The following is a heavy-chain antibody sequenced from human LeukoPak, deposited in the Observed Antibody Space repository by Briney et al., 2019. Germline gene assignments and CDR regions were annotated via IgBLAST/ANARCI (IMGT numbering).Heavy chain of an antibody. V-gene: IGHV4-4*07. CDR1: GGSISSYY. J-gene: IGHJ3*02. CDR3: ARPKNSGSYHGDAFDI. Sequence: SETLSLTRTVSGGSISSYYWSWIRQPAGKGLEWIGRIYTSGSTNYNPSLKSRVTMSVDTSKNQFSLKLSSVTAADTAVYYCARPKNSGSYHGDAFDIWGQGTMVTVSS. CDR2: IYTSGST. D-gene: IGHD1-26*01.